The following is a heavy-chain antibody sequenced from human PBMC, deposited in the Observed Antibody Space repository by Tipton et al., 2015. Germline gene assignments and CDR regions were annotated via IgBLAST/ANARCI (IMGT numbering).Heavy chain of an antibody. CDR2: ISNDGSIT. CDR1: ELTFSSYW. Sequence: SLRLSCVVSELTFSSYWMHWVRQAPGKGLVWVSRISNDGSITSYVDSVKGRFTISRDNAKNTLYLQMNNLTDEDTAMYFCARAFSSNNRNPRDYWGQGTLVTVSS. V-gene: IGHV3-74*01. J-gene: IGHJ4*02. CDR3: ARAFSSNNRNPRDY. D-gene: IGHD2-2*01.